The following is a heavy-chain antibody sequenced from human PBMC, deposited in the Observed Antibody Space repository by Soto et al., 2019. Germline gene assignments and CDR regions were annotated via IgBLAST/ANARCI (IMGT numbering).Heavy chain of an antibody. J-gene: IGHJ4*02. V-gene: IGHV3-30*18. Sequence: QVHLVESGGGVVQPGKSLRLSWAASGFSCDPYGMHWVRQAPCKGLEWVAVISSHGRNKYYADSVKGRFTISRDDSKNTLFLQMNSLRTEATALHYCAKAPGGRDSFCWEFDYWGQGTLVTVS. D-gene: IGHD1-26*01. CDR1: GFSCDPYG. CDR3: AKAPGGRDSFCWEFDY. CDR2: ISSHGRNK.